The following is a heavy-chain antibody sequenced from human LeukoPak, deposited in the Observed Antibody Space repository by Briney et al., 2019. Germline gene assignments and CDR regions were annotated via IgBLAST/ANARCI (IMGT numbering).Heavy chain of an antibody. J-gene: IGHJ6*03. CDR1: GGSFNGYY. CDR2: INHIGTT. D-gene: IGHD2-21*02. Sequence: PETLSLTCNVSGGSFNGYYWTWIRQPPGKGLEWIAEINHIGTTNHNPSLKSRVTVSTDTSKRQFFLKLTSVTAADTALYYCARLVVTAPQYHYYLDVWGEGTTVTVSS. CDR3: ARLVVTAPQYHYYLDV. V-gene: IGHV4-34*01.